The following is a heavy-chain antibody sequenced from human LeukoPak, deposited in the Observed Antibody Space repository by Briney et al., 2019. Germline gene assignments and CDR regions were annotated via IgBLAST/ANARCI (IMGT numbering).Heavy chain of an antibody. V-gene: IGHV3-21*01. D-gene: IGHD4-17*01. CDR1: GFTFSTYS. J-gene: IGHJ4*02. CDR2: ISSGSTYI. Sequence: GGSLRLSCAASGFTFSTYSMNWVRQAPGKGLEWVSSISSGSTYIYSADSVKGRFTISRDNAKNSLYLQMNSLRAEDTAVCYCARDLGYGDYAVNYYFDYWGQGTLVTVSS. CDR3: ARDLGYGDYAVNYYFDY.